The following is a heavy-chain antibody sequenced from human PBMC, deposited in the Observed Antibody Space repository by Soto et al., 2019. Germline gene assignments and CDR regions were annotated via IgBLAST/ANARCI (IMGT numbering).Heavy chain of an antibody. J-gene: IGHJ4*02. CDR1: GYTFSSYY. Sequence: ASVKVSCKASGYTFSSYYMHWVRQTPGQGLEWMGFINPSDGSTYYAQKFQGRVTMTRDTSTSTVFMELSSLRSEDTAIYYCARGDSSDYLYYFDYWGQGTLVTVSS. D-gene: IGHD3-22*01. V-gene: IGHV1-46*01. CDR3: ARGDSSDYLYYFDY. CDR2: INPSDGST.